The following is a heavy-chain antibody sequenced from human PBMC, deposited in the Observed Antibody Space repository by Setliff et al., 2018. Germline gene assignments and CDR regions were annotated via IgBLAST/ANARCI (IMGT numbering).Heavy chain of an antibody. Sequence: QPGGSLRLSCAASGFTFSGSAMHWVRQASGKGLEWVGRIRSKPYTYATTYAASMKGRFTISRDDSKNTAYLQMNSLKTEDTAVYYCAKYVKKFAHFDYWGQGTLVTVSS. CDR3: AKYVKKFAHFDY. J-gene: IGHJ4*02. CDR2: IRSKPYTYAT. D-gene: IGHD3-16*01. CDR1: GFTFSGSA. V-gene: IGHV3-73*01.